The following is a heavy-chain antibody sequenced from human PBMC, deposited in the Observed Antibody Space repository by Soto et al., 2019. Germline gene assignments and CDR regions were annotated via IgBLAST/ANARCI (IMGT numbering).Heavy chain of an antibody. D-gene: IGHD3-22*01. J-gene: IGHJ4*02. V-gene: IGHV4-39*01. CDR1: GGSISSSSYY. CDR3: ARHYYDSSGYYPL. Sequence: SETLSLTCTVSGGSISSSSYYWGRLRKPPGKGLEWIGSIYYSGSTYYNPSLKSRVTISVDTSKNQFSLKLSSVTAADTAVYYCARHYYDSSGYYPLWGQGTLVTVS. CDR2: IYYSGST.